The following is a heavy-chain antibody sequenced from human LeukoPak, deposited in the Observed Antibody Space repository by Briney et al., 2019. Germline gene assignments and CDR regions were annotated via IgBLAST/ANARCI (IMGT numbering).Heavy chain of an antibody. CDR1: GFTFSSYW. D-gene: IGHD3-22*01. J-gene: IGHJ4*02. CDR2: MNPDGSEK. Sequence: PGGSLRLSCAASGFTFSSYWMSWVRQAPGKGLEWVANMNPDGSEKYFLDSVKGRFTISRDNAKSSLYLQMNSLRGDGTAVYYCARDRALYDSRRGYYYTEDDYWGQGTLVTVSS. V-gene: IGHV3-7*01. CDR3: ARDRALYDSRRGYYYTEDDY.